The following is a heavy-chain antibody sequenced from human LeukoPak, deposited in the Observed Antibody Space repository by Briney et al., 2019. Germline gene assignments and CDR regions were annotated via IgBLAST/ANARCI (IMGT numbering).Heavy chain of an antibody. D-gene: IGHD5-24*01. J-gene: IGHJ4*02. CDR1: GFIFSSYG. CDR3: AKIRGGATIFGDFDS. Sequence: PGGSLRLSCEASGFIFSSYGMHWVRQAPGKGLEWVAVISYDGNNQYYSASVKGRFTMSRDNSKNTVYLQMNSLRAEDTAVYYCAKIRGGATIFGDFDSWGQGTLVTVSS. CDR2: ISYDGNNQ. V-gene: IGHV3-30*18.